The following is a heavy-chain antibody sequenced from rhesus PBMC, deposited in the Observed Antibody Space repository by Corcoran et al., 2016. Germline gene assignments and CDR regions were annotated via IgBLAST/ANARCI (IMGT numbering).Heavy chain of an antibody. J-gene: IGHJ6*01. Sequence: QVQLQESGPGLVKPSETLSLTCAVSGASISSYWWSWIRQPPGKGLEGIGENNVNIGSTYSTPSLKSRVTISKDASKNQFSLKRSSVTAADTAVYYCATIRGGLDSWGQGVVVTISS. V-gene: IGHV4-80*01. CDR3: ATIRGGLDS. CDR1: GASISSYW. CDR2: NNVNIGST.